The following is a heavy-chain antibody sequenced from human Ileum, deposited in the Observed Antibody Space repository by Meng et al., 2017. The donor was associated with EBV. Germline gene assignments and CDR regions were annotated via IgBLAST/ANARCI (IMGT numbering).Heavy chain of an antibody. J-gene: IGHJ5*02. CDR2: IGLSADAI. CDR3: AGRNNWFDP. CDR1: GFTFSDYS. D-gene: IGHD1-14*01. V-gene: IGHV3-11*01. Sequence: QIQRAESGGGLVKPGGSLRLSCAASGFTFSDYSLSWIRQAPGKGLQVIASIGLSADAIYYADSVKGRFTISRDNANNSLYLQMNNLRVDETAVYYCAGRNNWFDPWGQGTLVTVSS.